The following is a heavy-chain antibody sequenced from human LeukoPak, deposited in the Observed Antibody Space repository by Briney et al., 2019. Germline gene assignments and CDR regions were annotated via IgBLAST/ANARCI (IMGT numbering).Heavy chain of an antibody. CDR1: GFTFSRYS. CDR2: ISSSSSYI. J-gene: IGHJ6*02. CDR3: ARDRKRGSGSYHGMDA. Sequence: GGSLRLSCAASGFTFSRYSMNWVRQAPGKGLEWVSSISSSSSYIYYADSVKGRFTISRDNAKNSLYLQMNSLRAEDTAVYYCARDRKRGSGSYHGMDAWGQGTTVTVSS. D-gene: IGHD3-10*01. V-gene: IGHV3-21*01.